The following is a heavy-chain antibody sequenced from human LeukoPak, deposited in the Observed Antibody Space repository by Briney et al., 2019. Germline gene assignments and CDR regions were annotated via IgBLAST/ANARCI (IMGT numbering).Heavy chain of an antibody. CDR3: VKVDT. D-gene: IGHD5-18*01. CDR1: GFTFSTSG. J-gene: IGHJ4*02. Sequence: GGSLRLSCVASGFTFSTSGMHWVRQSPGKGLDWVAFIRNDGNKYNYADSVKGRFTISRDNSKDTLYLQMDSPRAEDTAVYYCVKVDTWGQGTLVTVSS. CDR2: IRNDGNKY. V-gene: IGHV3-30*02.